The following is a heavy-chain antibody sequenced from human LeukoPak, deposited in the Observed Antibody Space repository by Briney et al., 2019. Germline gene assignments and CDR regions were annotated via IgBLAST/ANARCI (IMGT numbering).Heavy chain of an antibody. D-gene: IGHD3-3*01. CDR2: IKSKSDGGTT. CDR1: GFTFSNAW. J-gene: IGHJ4*02. V-gene: IGHV3-15*01. CDR3: TTVSDYLTRFAVVKENFRWV. Sequence: RTGGSLRLSCAASGFTFSNAWMSWVRQAPGKGLEWVGRIKSKSDGGTTDYAAPVKGRFTISRDDSKNTLYLQMNSLKTEDTAVFYCTTVSDYLTRFAVVKENFRWVWGQGTLVTVSS.